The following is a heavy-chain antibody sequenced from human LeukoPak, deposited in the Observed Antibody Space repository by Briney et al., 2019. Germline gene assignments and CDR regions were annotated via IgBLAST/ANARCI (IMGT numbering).Heavy chain of an antibody. Sequence: GGSLRLSCAASGFTFSTYAVNWVRQAPGKGLEWVSTISGSGDSTYYADSVKGRFTISRDDSKNTLFLQMSSLRVEDTAVYYCARFRSGWYMDYWGQGTLVTVSS. V-gene: IGHV3-23*01. CDR2: ISGSGDST. J-gene: IGHJ4*02. D-gene: IGHD6-19*01. CDR1: GFTFSTYA. CDR3: ARFRSGWYMDY.